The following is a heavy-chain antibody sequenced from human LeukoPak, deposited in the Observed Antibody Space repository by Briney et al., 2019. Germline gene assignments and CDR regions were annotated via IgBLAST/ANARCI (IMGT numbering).Heavy chain of an antibody. D-gene: IGHD4-17*01. Sequence: SETLSLTCTVSGGSVSSGNYYWSWIRQPPGKGLEWIGYIHYTGSPNYNPSLKSRVTISVDTSKNQFSLRFNSVTAADTAVYYCARVDTVTTTFDYWGQGTLVTVSS. CDR3: ARVDTVTTTFDY. CDR2: IHYTGSP. J-gene: IGHJ4*02. CDR1: GGSVSSGNYY. V-gene: IGHV4-61*01.